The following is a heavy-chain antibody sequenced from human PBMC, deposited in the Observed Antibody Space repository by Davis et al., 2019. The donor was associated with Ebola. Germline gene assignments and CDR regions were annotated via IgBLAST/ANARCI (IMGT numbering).Heavy chain of an antibody. CDR1: GGSVSSGSYY. Sequence: SETLSLTCTVSGGSVSSGSYYWSWIRQPPGKGLEWIGYIYYSGSTNYNPSLKSRVTISVDTSKNQFSLKLSSVTAADTAVYYCARVPLIAAAGAYYYYYGMDVWGQGTTVTVSS. J-gene: IGHJ6*02. D-gene: IGHD6-13*01. CDR2: IYYSGST. V-gene: IGHV4-61*01. CDR3: ARVPLIAAAGAYYYYYGMDV.